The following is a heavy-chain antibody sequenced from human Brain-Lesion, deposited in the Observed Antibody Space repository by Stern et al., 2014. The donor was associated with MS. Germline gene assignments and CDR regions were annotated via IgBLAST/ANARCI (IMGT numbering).Heavy chain of an antibody. CDR2: IFNSGST. CDR3: ARGRVVPGFQYYATDV. V-gene: IGHV4-61*02. CDR1: GGSISSGGYY. D-gene: IGHD2-2*01. Sequence: QMQLGQSGPGLVKPSQTLSLSCTVSGGSISSGGYYWSWIRQPAGKGLEWIGRIFNSGSTSYNPPLQSRVPLSIDTSQNPFYLRLTSMPAADTAVYYCARGRVVPGFQYYATDVWGQGTTVIVSS. J-gene: IGHJ6*02.